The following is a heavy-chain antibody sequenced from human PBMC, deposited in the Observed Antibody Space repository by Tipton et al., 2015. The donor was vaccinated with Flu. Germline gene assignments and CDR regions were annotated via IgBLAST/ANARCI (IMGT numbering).Heavy chain of an antibody. CDR2: ISAYNGNT. V-gene: IGHV1-18*04. Sequence: QSGPEVKKPGASVKVSCKASGYTFTSYGISWVRQAPGQGLEWMGWISAYNGNTNYAQKLQGRVTMTTDTSTSTAYMELRSLRSDDTAVYYCARVKTIYEKNYDFWSGYYKDRWFDPWGQGTLVTVSS. CDR1: GYTFTSYG. CDR3: ARVKTIYEKNYDFWSGYYKDRWFDP. D-gene: IGHD3-3*01. J-gene: IGHJ5*02.